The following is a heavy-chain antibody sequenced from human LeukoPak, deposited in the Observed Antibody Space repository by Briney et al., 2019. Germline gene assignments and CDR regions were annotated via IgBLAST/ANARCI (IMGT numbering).Heavy chain of an antibody. V-gene: IGHV4-34*01. D-gene: IGHD3-9*01. CDR3: ARQGVLFDWLEGAAFDI. CDR2: INHSGST. Sequence: SETLSLTCAVYGGSFSGYYWSWIRQPPGKGLEWIGEINHSGSTNYNPSLKSRVTISVDTSKNQFSLKLSSVTAADTAVYYCARQGVLFDWLEGAAFDIWGQGTMVTVSS. CDR1: GGSFSGYY. J-gene: IGHJ3*02.